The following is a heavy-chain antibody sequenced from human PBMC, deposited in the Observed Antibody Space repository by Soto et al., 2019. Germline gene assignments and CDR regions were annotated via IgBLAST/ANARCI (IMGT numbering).Heavy chain of an antibody. J-gene: IGHJ6*02. V-gene: IGHV3-23*01. CDR3: VGDRTGGRGPGAGHPVGYYYVMDV. CDR2: ISGSGGST. Sequence: GGSLRLSCAASGFTFSSYAMSWVRQAPGKGLEWVSAISGSGGSTYNADSVKGRFTISRDNAKNSLYLQMNNLRAEDTALYFCVGDRTGGRGPGAGHPVGYYYVMDVWGQGTTVTVSS. CDR1: GFTFSSYA. D-gene: IGHD6-19*01.